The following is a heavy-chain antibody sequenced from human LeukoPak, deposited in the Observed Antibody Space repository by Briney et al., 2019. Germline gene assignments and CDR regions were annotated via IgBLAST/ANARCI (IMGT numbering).Heavy chain of an antibody. CDR3: AKSGARDIVVVPAARTGSLYYYYYMDV. CDR1: GFTFSSYA. D-gene: IGHD2-2*01. CDR2: ISGSGGST. Sequence: GGSLRLSCAASGFTFSSYAMSWVRQAPGKGLEWVSAISGSGGSTYYADSVKGRFTISRDNSKNTLYPQMNSLRAEDTAVYYCAKSGARDIVVVPAARTGSLYYYYYMDVWGKGTTVTVSS. J-gene: IGHJ6*03. V-gene: IGHV3-23*01.